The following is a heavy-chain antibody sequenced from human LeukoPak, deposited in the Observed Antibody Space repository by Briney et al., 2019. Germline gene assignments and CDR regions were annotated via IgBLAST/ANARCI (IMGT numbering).Heavy chain of an antibody. CDR2: INQDGSEK. V-gene: IGHV3-7*01. CDR3: ADPPSDF. CDR1: GFTVSSTY. Sequence: GGSLRLSCAASGFTVSSTYMSWVRQAPGKGLEWVANINQDGSEKYHGDSVKGRFTISRDNAKSSLFLEMSSLRAEDTAVYYCADPPSDFWGQGTLVAVSS. J-gene: IGHJ4*02.